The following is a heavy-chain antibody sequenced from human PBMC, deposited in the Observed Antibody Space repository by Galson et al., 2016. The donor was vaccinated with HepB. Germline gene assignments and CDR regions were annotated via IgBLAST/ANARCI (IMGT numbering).Heavy chain of an antibody. CDR1: GGSISSSPYF. D-gene: IGHD3-3*01. J-gene: IGHJ4*02. Sequence: SETLSLTCTVSGGSISSSPYFWGWIRQPPGKGLEWIGNIYYGGRTYYNPSLRSRVTLSVDTSKNQFSLRLSSVTAADTAVYYCARESDLTIFGLFDYWGQGTLVTVSS. CDR2: IYYGGRT. V-gene: IGHV4-39*07. CDR3: ARESDLTIFGLFDY.